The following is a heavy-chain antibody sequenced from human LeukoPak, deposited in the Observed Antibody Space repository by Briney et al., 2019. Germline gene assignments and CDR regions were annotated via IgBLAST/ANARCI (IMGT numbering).Heavy chain of an antibody. CDR3: ARDCSGGSCYGGASF. CDR2: INHSGST. D-gene: IGHD2-15*01. CDR1: GGSFSGYY. J-gene: IGHJ4*02. Sequence: SETLSLTCAVYGGSFSGYYWSWIRQPPGKGLEWIGEINHSGSTNYNPYLKSRVTISVDTSKNQFSLKLSSVTAADTAVYYCARDCSGGSCYGGASFWGQGTLVTVSS. V-gene: IGHV4-34*01.